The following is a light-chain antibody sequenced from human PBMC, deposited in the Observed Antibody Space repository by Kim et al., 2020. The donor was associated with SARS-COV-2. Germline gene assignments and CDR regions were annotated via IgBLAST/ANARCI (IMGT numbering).Light chain of an antibody. V-gene: IGLV6-57*03. J-gene: IGLJ2*01. Sequence: GKTVTSPCTRSSGSIDDNDVQWYQQRPGGVPTTVIYEDDQRPSGVSDRFSGSIDNSSNSASLTISGLRTEDEADYYCQSYNRDNVIFGGGTQLTV. CDR2: EDD. CDR1: SGSIDDND. CDR3: QSYNRDNVI.